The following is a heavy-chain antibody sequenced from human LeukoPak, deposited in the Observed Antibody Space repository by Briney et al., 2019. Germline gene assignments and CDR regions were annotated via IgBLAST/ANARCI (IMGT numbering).Heavy chain of an antibody. CDR2: INPNSGGT. CDR3: ATLVIAVAGGFGDY. Sequence: ASVTVSCKASGYTFTSYYMHWVRQAPGQGLEWMGWINPNSGGTNYAQKFQGRVTMTRDTSISTGYMELSRLRSDDTAVYYCATLVIAVAGGFGDYWGQGTLVTVSS. CDR1: GYTFTSYY. D-gene: IGHD6-19*01. V-gene: IGHV1-2*02. J-gene: IGHJ4*02.